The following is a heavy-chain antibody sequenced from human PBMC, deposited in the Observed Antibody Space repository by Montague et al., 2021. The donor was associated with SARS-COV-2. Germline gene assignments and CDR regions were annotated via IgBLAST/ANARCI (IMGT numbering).Heavy chain of an antibody. Sequence: SESLSLICAVYGGSFSGYYWSWIRQPPGKGLEWIGEINQSGSTNYNPSLKSRVTLSVDTSKKQFSLKLSSLTAADTVVYYCARVAGGYYHDSSAYFDYWGQGSLVTVSS. D-gene: IGHD3-22*01. CDR1: GGSFSGYY. CDR2: INQSGST. V-gene: IGHV4-34*01. CDR3: ARVAGGYYHDSSAYFDY. J-gene: IGHJ4*02.